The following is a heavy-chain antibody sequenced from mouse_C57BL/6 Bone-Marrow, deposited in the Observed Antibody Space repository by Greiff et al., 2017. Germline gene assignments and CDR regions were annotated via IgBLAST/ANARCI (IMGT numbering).Heavy chain of an antibody. Sequence: QVQLQQPGAELVKPGASVKLSCKASGYTFTSYWMQWVKQRPGQGLEWIGEIDYSDSYTNYKQKFKGKATLTVDTSSSTAYMQLSRLTSEDSAVYYCARDDDYDGYGYFDVWGTGTTVTVSS. CDR3: ARDDDYDGYGYFDV. CDR1: GYTFTSYW. D-gene: IGHD2-4*01. V-gene: IGHV1-50*01. CDR2: IDYSDSYT. J-gene: IGHJ1*03.